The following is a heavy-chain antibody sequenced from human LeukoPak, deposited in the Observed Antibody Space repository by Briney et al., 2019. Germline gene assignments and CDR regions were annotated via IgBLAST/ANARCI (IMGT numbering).Heavy chain of an antibody. J-gene: IGHJ4*02. V-gene: IGHV3-23*01. CDR1: GFTFSSYA. CDR2: ISGSGGST. CDR3: AKVRKDIVVVPAAIDY. Sequence: GGSLRLSCAASGFTFSSYAMSWVRQAPGKGLEWVSAISGSGGSTYYADSVKGRFTISRDNSKNTLYLRMNSLRAEDTAVYYCAKVRKDIVVVPAAIDYWGQGTLVTVSS. D-gene: IGHD2-2*01.